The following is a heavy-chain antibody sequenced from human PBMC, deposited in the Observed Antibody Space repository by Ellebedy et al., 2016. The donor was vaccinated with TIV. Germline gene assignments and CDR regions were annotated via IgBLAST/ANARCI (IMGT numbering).Heavy chain of an antibody. D-gene: IGHD1-26*01. J-gene: IGHJ4*02. CDR3: ARGMSGSHRQPFEF. V-gene: IGHV4-39*01. CDR1: GDSISSRSYY. CDR2: IYFIGNT. Sequence: SETLSLTCTVSGDSISSRSYYWGWVRQPPGKGLEWIGSIYFIGNTYYNPSLKSRVTISVDTSKNQFSLKVKSVTAADMAVYYCARGMSGSHRQPFEFWGPGTLVTVST.